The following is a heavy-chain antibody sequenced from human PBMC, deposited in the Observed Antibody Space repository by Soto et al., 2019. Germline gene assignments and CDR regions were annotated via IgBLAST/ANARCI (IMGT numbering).Heavy chain of an antibody. J-gene: IGHJ4*02. Sequence: SETLSLTCTVSSGSISSSNYYWGWIRQPPGKGLEWIGSIYYSGSTNYNPSLKSRVTMSVDTSKNQFSLQLNSVTAADTAVYYCARDSSVSYREPPEFDNSGQRILLTISS. CDR2: IYYSGST. CDR3: ARDSSVSYREPPEFDN. D-gene: IGHD1-26*01. CDR1: SGSISSSNYY. V-gene: IGHV4-39*07.